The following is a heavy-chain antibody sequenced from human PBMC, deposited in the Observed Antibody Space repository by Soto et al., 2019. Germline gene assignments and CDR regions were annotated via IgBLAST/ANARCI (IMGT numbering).Heavy chain of an antibody. CDR3: ARGPGYGAVLVY. CDR1: GGSIVSYY. CDR2: VYYSGTT. V-gene: IGHV4-59*08. J-gene: IGHJ4*02. D-gene: IGHD4-17*01. Sequence: SETLSLTCTVSGGSIVSYYWSWIRQPPGKGLEWIGDVYYSGTTNYNPSLKSRVTISVDTSKNQFSLKLTSVTAADTAVYYCARGPGYGAVLVYWGQGTLVTVSS.